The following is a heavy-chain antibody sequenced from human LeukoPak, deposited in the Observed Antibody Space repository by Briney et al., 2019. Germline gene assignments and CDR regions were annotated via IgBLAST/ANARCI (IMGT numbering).Heavy chain of an antibody. D-gene: IGHD6-19*01. V-gene: IGHV3-21*01. J-gene: IGHJ4*02. CDR3: ASLGEQWLVQYLHY. CDR1: GFTFNIYS. CDR2: ITSSSHYI. Sequence: GGSLRLSCAASGFTFNIYSMNWVRQAPGKGLEWVSRITSSSHYIYYADSVKGRFTISRDNAKDSLYLDMSSLRADDTAVYYCASLGEQWLVQYLHYWGQRTLVTVSS.